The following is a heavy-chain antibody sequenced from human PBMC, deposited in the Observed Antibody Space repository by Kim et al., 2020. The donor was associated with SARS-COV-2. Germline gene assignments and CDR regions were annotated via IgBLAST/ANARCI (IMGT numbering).Heavy chain of an antibody. V-gene: IGHV3-53*01. CDR1: DFSVASSY. J-gene: IGHJ6*02. Sequence: GGSLRLSCVASDFSVASSYMNWVRQAPGKGLEWVSVMYSSGTTYYQDSVKGRFTMSRDNSLNTVFLQMNSLRAEDTAVYFCARDTLSFYGLGVWGQGTTV. CDR3: ARDTLSFYGLGV. CDR2: MYSSGTT. D-gene: IGHD2-15*01.